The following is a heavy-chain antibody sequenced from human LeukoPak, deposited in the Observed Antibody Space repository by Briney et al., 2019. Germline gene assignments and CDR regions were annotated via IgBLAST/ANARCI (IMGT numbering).Heavy chain of an antibody. D-gene: IGHD1-26*01. V-gene: IGHV3-23*01. CDR3: AKVVGATTRGYFDY. Sequence: GWSLRLSCAASGFTFSSYAMSWVRQAPGKGLEWVSTISGSGGSTYYADSVKGRFTISRDNSKNTLYLQMNSLRAEDTAVYYCAKVVGATTRGYFDYWGQGTLVTVSS. CDR2: ISGSGGST. CDR1: GFTFSSYA. J-gene: IGHJ4*02.